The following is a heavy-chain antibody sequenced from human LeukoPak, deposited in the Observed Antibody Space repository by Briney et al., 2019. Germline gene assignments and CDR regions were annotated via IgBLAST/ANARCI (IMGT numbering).Heavy chain of an antibody. Sequence: ASVKVSCKASGYTFTGYYMHWVRQAPGQGLEWMAWINPNSGGTNYAQKFQGRVTMTRDTSISTAYMELSRLRSDDTAVYYCARGDIVVVPAARSWFDPGGQGTLVTVSS. CDR1: GYTFTGYY. V-gene: IGHV1-2*02. CDR2: INPNSGGT. CDR3: ARGDIVVVPAARSWFDP. D-gene: IGHD2-2*01. J-gene: IGHJ5*02.